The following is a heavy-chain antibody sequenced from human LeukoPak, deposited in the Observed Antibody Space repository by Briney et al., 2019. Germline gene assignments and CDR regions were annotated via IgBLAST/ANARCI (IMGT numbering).Heavy chain of an antibody. Sequence: SQTLSLTCTVSGGSISSGGYYWSWIRQYPGKGLEWVGNIFYNGNTYYNPSLKSRVSISVDTSRNQFSLNLSSVTDADTAVYYCAREGWTSVGHTFGIWGQGTMVTVSS. CDR3: AREGWTSVGHTFGI. CDR2: IFYNGNT. J-gene: IGHJ3*02. V-gene: IGHV4-31*03. CDR1: GGSISSGGYY. D-gene: IGHD4-23*01.